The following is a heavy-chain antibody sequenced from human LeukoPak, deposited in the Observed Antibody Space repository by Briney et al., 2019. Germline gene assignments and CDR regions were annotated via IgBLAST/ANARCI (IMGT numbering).Heavy chain of an antibody. CDR3: VPRHRDDYNWSDY. V-gene: IGHV3-21*01. J-gene: IGHJ4*02. Sequence: TGGSLRLSCAASGFTFSSYSMNWVRQAPGKGLEWVSSISSSSSYIYYADSVKGRFTISRDNAKNSLYLQMNSLRAEDTAVYYCVPRHRDDYNWSDYWGQGTLVTVSS. CDR1: GFTFSSYS. CDR2: ISSSSSYI. D-gene: IGHD5-24*01.